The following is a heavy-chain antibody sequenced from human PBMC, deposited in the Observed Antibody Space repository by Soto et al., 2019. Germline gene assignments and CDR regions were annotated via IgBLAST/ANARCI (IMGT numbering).Heavy chain of an antibody. V-gene: IGHV3-23*01. Sequence: EVQLLESGGGLVQPGGSLRLSCAASGFTFSSYAMSWVRQAPGKGLEWVSAISGSGGSTYYADSVKGRFTISRDNSKNTLYLQRNSLRAEDTAVYYCAKDLWNYGGYGMDVWGQGTTVTVSS. CDR2: ISGSGGST. J-gene: IGHJ6*02. CDR3: AKDLWNYGGYGMDV. CDR1: GFTFSSYA. D-gene: IGHD1-7*01.